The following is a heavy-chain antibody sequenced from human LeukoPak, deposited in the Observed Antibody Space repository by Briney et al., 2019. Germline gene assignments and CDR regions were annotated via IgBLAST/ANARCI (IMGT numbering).Heavy chain of an antibody. V-gene: IGHV3-48*02. J-gene: IGHJ4*02. CDR1: GFTFSSYS. CDR2: ISSSSSSI. CDR3: ARGYCSGGSCHPIFDY. Sequence: GGSLRLSCAPSGFTFSSYSMNWVRQAPGKGLEWVSYISSSSSSIYYADSVKGRFTISRDNAENSLYLQMNSLRDEDMAVYYCARGYCSGGSCHPIFDYWGQGTLVTVSS. D-gene: IGHD2-15*01.